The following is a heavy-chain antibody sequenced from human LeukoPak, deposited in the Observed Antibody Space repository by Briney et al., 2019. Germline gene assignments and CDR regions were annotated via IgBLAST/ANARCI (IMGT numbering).Heavy chain of an antibody. D-gene: IGHD5-12*01. CDR3: ARVGYGDAFDI. CDR2: INTDGSST. J-gene: IGHJ3*02. Sequence: GGSLRLSCAASGFTVSSNYMSWVRQAPGKGLVWVSRINTDGSSTSYADSVKGRFTISRDNAKNTLYLQMNSLRAEDTAVYYCARVGYGDAFDIWGQGTMVTVSS. V-gene: IGHV3-74*01. CDR1: GFTVSSNY.